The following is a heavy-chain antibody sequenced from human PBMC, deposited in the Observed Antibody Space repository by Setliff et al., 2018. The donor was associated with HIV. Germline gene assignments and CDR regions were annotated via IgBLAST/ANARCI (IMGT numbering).Heavy chain of an antibody. J-gene: IGHJ1*01. D-gene: IGHD3-22*01. CDR1: GGSISSHY. Sequence: SETLSLTCTVSGGSISSHYWSWIRQPPGKGLEWIGSTYYNGITNYNPSLKSRVTVSVDTSKNQFSLKLSSVTAADTAVYYCARAGYYGSTSYWEYFQHWGQGTLVTVSS. V-gene: IGHV4-59*11. CDR2: TYYNGIT. CDR3: ARAGYYGSTSYWEYFQH.